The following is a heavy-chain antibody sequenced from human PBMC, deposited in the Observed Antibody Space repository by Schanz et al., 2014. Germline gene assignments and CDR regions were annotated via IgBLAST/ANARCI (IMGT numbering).Heavy chain of an antibody. Sequence: QDQLLQSGAAVKKPGSSVRVSCKASGGTLDTYKIAWVRQVPGQGLEWMGRIISFLAVSNYAQDFQGRVTFTADRATSTVHMDLRSLRSEDTGLYYCARAGRGYAYPLNSYPMDVWGQGTTVIVSS. CDR3: ARAGRGYAYPLNSYPMDV. CDR2: IISFLAVS. J-gene: IGHJ6*02. V-gene: IGHV1-69*02. D-gene: IGHD3-16*01. CDR1: GGTLDTYK.